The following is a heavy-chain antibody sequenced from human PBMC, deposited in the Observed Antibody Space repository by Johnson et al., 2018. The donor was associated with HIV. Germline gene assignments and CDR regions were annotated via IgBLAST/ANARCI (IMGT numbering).Heavy chain of an antibody. V-gene: IGHV3-66*01. Sequence: EVQLVESGGGLVKPGGSLRLSCAASGFTVSSNYMSWVRQAPGKGLEWVSVIYSGGSTYYADSVKGRFTISRDNSKNTLYLQMNSLRAEDTAVYYCARPRSGWYWDAFDIWGQGTIVTVSS. CDR2: IYSGGST. CDR3: ARPRSGWYWDAFDI. CDR1: GFTVSSNY. J-gene: IGHJ3*02. D-gene: IGHD6-19*01.